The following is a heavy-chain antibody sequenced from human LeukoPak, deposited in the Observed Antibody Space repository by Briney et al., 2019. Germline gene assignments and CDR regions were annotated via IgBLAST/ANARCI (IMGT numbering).Heavy chain of an antibody. CDR2: IITNGGST. D-gene: IGHD6-19*01. J-gene: IGHJ4*02. V-gene: IGHV3-64D*06. Sequence: GGSLRLSCSASGFTFSTFAMHWVRQAPGKGLEYVSGIITNGGSTSYADSVKGRFTISRNNSKNTLYLQMSSLRPEDTAVHYCVKGATVALLNYFDHWGQGTLVTVSS. CDR1: GFTFSTFA. CDR3: VKGATVALLNYFDH.